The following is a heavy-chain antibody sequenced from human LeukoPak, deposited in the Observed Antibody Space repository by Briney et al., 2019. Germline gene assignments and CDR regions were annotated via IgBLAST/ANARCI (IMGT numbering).Heavy chain of an antibody. J-gene: IGHJ5*02. V-gene: IGHV1-69*06. CDR3: ATYYYGSGSYYPNWFDP. Sequence: ASVKVSCKASGGTFSSYAISWVRQAPGQGLEWMGRIIPIFGTANYAQKFQGRVTITADKSTSTAYMELSSLRSEDTAVYYCATYYYGSGSYYPNWFDPWGQGTLVTVSS. CDR1: GGTFSSYA. D-gene: IGHD3-10*01. CDR2: IIPIFGTA.